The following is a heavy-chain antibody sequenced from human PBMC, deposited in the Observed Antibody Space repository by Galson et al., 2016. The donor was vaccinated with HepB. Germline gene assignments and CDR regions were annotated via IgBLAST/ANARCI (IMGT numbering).Heavy chain of an antibody. J-gene: IGHJ6*02. CDR2: INPNSGAT. D-gene: IGHD3-3*01. CDR1: GYTFSAFY. V-gene: IGHV1-2*02. Sequence: SVKVSCKGSGYTFSAFYIHWVRQAPGQGLEWMGWINPNSGATKYAQMFQGRVTMTGDTSINTAYMDLNGLESDDTAVYYCARGVSYYVSWIGSGNFAMDVWGQGTSVTVSS. CDR3: ARGVSYYVSWIGSGNFAMDV.